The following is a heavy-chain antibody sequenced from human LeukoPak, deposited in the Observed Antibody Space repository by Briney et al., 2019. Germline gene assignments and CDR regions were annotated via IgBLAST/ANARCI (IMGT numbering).Heavy chain of an antibody. D-gene: IGHD3-10*01. J-gene: IGHJ3*02. CDR3: ARDYDYYGSGSPVGNAFDI. CDR1: GFTVSSNY. V-gene: IGHV3-53*01. CDR2: IYSGDST. Sequence: PGGSLRLSCAASGFTVSSNYMSWVRQAPGKGLEWVSVIYSGDSTYYADSVKGRFTISRDNSKNTLYLQMNGLRAEDTAVYYCARDYDYYGSGSPVGNAFDIWGQGTMVTVSS.